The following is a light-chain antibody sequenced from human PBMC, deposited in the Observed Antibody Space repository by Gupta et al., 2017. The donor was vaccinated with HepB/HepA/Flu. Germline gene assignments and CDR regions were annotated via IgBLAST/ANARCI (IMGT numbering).Light chain of an antibody. Sequence: QSALTQPPSASGSPGQSVTVSCTGTSSDIGEYNYVSWYQQHPGKAPNLIIYVVNKRPSGAPDRFSGSKSGNTASLTVSGLQTEDEADDDCSSYAGYNNSRVGGGGTKVTVL. J-gene: IGLJ3*02. CDR1: SSDIGEYNY. V-gene: IGLV2-8*01. CDR3: SSYAGYNNSRV. CDR2: VVN.